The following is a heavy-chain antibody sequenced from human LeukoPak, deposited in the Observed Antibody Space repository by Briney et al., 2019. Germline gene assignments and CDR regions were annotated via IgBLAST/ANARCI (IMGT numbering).Heavy chain of an antibody. Sequence: PGGSLRLSCAASGFTFSNYELNWVRQAPGKGLEWVSYISHSGRTIYYADSVKGRFTISRDNAKNSLYLQMNSLRAEDTAVYYCARAQFDSWGQGALVTVSS. V-gene: IGHV3-48*03. J-gene: IGHJ4*02. CDR3: ARAQFDS. CDR1: GFTFSNYE. CDR2: ISHSGRTI.